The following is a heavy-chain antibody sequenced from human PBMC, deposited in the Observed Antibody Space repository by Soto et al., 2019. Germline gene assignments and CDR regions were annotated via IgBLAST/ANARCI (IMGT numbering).Heavy chain of an antibody. CDR3: ARDRGGVDYGDYPPKFDY. CDR2: IIPIFGTA. J-gene: IGHJ4*02. V-gene: IGHV1-69*01. Sequence: QVQLVQSGAEVKKPGSSVEVSCKASGGTFSSYAISWVRQAPGQGLEWMGGIIPIFGTANYAQKFQGRVTITADESTSTAYMELSSLRSEDTAVYYCARDRGGVDYGDYPPKFDYWGQGTLVTVSS. CDR1: GGTFSSYA. D-gene: IGHD4-17*01.